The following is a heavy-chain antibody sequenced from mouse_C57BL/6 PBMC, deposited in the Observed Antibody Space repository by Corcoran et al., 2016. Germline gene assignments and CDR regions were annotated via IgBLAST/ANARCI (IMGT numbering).Heavy chain of an antibody. CDR3: ARRGDWGEDAMDY. V-gene: IGHV9-3*01. CDR2: INTYSGVP. D-gene: IGHD4-1*01. CDR1: GYTFTTYG. Sequence: QIQLVQSGPELKKPGETVKISCKASGYTFTTYGMSWVKQAPGKGLKWMGWINTYSGVPTYADDFKGRFAFSLETSASTAYLQINNLKNEDTATYFCARRGDWGEDAMDYWGQGTSVTVSS. J-gene: IGHJ4*01.